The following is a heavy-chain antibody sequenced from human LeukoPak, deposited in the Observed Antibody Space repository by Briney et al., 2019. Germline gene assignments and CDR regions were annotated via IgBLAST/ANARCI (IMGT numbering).Heavy chain of an antibody. CDR1: GFTFSVAW. Sequence: GGSLRLSCAASGFTFSVAWMTWVRQAPGKGLEWVGRIKSKSDGGTIDYAAPVKGRFTISRDDSKNTLYLQMTSLKSEDTAVYYCSTGITTIFGVFWGQGSLVTVSS. CDR3: STGITTIFGVF. J-gene: IGHJ1*01. D-gene: IGHD3-3*01. CDR2: IKSKSDGGTI. V-gene: IGHV3-15*01.